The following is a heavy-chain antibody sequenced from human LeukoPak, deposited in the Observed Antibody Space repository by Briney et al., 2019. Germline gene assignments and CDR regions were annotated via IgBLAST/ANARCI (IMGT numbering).Heavy chain of an antibody. V-gene: IGHV3-43*02. Sequence: PGGSLRLSCAASGFTFDDYSMHWVRQAPGKGLEWVSLISGDGGSTYYADSVKVRFTISRDNSKNSLYLQMNSLRTEDTALYYCAKDIGGADAFDIWGQGTMVTVSS. J-gene: IGHJ3*02. CDR3: AKDIGGADAFDI. CDR1: GFTFDDYS. CDR2: ISGDGGST. D-gene: IGHD3-16*01.